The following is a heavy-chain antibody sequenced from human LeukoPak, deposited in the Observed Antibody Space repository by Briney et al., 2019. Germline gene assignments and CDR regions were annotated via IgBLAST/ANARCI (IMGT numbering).Heavy chain of an antibody. V-gene: IGHV1-69*05. CDR3: ARGGSDDYYDRDQIYYYMDV. D-gene: IGHD3-22*01. CDR1: GGTFSSYA. CDR2: IIPIFGTA. Sequence: GASVKVSCKASGGTFSSYAISWVRQAPGQGLEWMGGIIPIFGTANYAQKFQGRVTITTDESTSTAYMELSSLRSEDTAMYYCARGGSDDYYDRDQIYYYMDVWGKGTTVTVSS. J-gene: IGHJ6*03.